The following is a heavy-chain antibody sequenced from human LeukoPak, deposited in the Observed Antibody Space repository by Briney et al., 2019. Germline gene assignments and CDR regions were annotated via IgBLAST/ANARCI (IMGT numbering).Heavy chain of an antibody. V-gene: IGHV5-10-1*01. J-gene: IGHJ5*02. CDR1: GYKFTNYW. CDR2: IWPIDSHT. Sequence: GESLRISCKGSGYKFTNYWISWVRQTPGKGLEWMEMIWPIDSHTNFSPSFQGHVTISIDKSIGTSYLQWSSLKASDTAMYYCARLYCSSTSCYDNNWFDPWGQGTLVTVSS. D-gene: IGHD2-2*01. CDR3: ARLYCSSTSCYDNNWFDP.